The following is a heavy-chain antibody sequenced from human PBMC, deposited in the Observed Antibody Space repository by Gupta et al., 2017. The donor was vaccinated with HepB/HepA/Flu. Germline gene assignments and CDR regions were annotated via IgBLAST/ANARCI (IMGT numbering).Heavy chain of an antibody. CDR2: ISWNSGSI. CDR3: AKDIWGGYCSGGSCPMDYYYGMDV. D-gene: IGHD2-15*01. CDR1: GFTFDDYA. Sequence: EVQLVESGGGLVQPGRSLRLSCAASGFTFDDYAMHWVRQAPGKGLEWVSGISWNSGSIGYADSVKGRFTIARDNAKNSLYLQMNSLRAEDTALYYCAKDIWGGYCSGGSCPMDYYYGMDVWGQGTTVTVSS. V-gene: IGHV3-9*01. J-gene: IGHJ6*02.